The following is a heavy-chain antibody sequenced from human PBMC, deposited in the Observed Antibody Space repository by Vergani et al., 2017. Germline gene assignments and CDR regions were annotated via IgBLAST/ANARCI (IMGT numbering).Heavy chain of an antibody. CDR3: ARDGIQRCYYGSGRPPSHLDV. Sequence: VQLVESGGGVVQPGGSLRLSCAASGFTFSDYYMSWIRQAPGKGLEWVSYISSSGSTIYYADSVKGRFTISRDNAKNSLYLQMNSLRAEDTAVYYCARDGIQRCYYGSGRPPSHLDVWGKGTTVTVSS. V-gene: IGHV3-11*01. J-gene: IGHJ6*04. D-gene: IGHD3-10*01. CDR2: ISSSGSTI. CDR1: GFTFSDYY.